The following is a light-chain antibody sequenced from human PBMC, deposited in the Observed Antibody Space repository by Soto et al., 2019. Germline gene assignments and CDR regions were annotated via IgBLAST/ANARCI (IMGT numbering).Light chain of an antibody. CDR3: QHYDRSPSYT. V-gene: IGKV1-39*01. Sequence: DIQMTQSPSSLSASVEDRVIITCRASQSISNHLNWYQQKPGKAPKLLIFAASSLQSGVPSRFSGSRSGPDFTLTISRLEPEDFAVYTCQHYDRSPSYTFGQGTKVDIK. J-gene: IGKJ2*01. CDR1: QSISNH. CDR2: AAS.